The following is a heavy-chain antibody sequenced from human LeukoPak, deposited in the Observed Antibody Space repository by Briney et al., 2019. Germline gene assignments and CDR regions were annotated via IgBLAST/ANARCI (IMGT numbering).Heavy chain of an antibody. CDR1: GFTFTSFW. CDR3: AKDYGDYNFDY. V-gene: IGHV3-7*01. J-gene: IGHJ4*01. CDR2: INEDGSEE. Sequence: GGSLRLSCAASGFTFTSFWMSWVRQAPGTGLQWLANINEDGSEEYYADSVKGRFTISRDNSKNTLYLQMNGLRVEDTAVYYCAKDYGDYNFDYWGHGTLVTVSS. D-gene: IGHD4-17*01.